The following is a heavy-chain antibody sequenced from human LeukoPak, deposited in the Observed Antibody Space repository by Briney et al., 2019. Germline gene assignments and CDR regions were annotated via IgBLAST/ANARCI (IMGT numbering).Heavy chain of an antibody. Sequence: PGGSLRLSCAASGFTSRNYWMHWLRQVPGKGLVWVSRINSDGSSTAYADSVRGRFTTSRDNAKNTLSLQMNSLRAEDTAVYYCAREGAPGGLDYWGQGTLATVSS. CDR2: INSDGSST. D-gene: IGHD3-16*01. CDR1: GFTSRNYW. V-gene: IGHV3-74*01. J-gene: IGHJ4*02. CDR3: AREGAPGGLDY.